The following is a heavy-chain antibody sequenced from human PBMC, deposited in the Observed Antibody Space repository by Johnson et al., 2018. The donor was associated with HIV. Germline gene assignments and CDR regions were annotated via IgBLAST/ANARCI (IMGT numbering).Heavy chain of an antibody. CDR2: LYSGGNT. J-gene: IGHJ3*01. CDR1: GFTVSGNY. CDR3: ARSSPFSSSPFDGFDV. Sequence: VQLVESGGGVAWPGGSLRLSCAASGFTVSGNYMTWVRQAPGEGLEWVSILYSGGNTHYADSVKGRFTISRDNSKNTVYLQMNSLRVEDTAVYYCARSSPFSSSPFDGFDVWGQGTMVTVSS. D-gene: IGHD6-6*01. V-gene: IGHV3-66*02.